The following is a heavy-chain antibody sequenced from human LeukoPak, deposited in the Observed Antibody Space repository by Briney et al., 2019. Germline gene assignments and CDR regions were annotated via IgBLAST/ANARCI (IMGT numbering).Heavy chain of an antibody. D-gene: IGHD2-21*02. CDR3: AKDPSPIVVVTAFDY. J-gene: IGHJ4*02. CDR2: IWNNGNNR. Sequence: PGGSLRLSCAASGFMFSDYGMHWVRQAPGKGLEWVAVIWNNGNNRYADSVRGRFTISRDDSKSTLYLQMDSLRAEDTAVYYCAKDPSPIVVVTAFDYWGQGTLVTVSS. V-gene: IGHV3-33*06. CDR1: GFMFSDYG.